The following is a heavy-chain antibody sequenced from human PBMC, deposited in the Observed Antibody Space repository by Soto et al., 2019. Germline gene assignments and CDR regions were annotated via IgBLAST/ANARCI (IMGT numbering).Heavy chain of an antibody. D-gene: IGHD2-15*01. CDR2: ISSTSGTI. V-gene: IGHV3-48*02. Sequence: EVQLVESGGGLVQPGGSLRLSCAASGFSFSKYSMNWVRQSPGKGLEWLSYISSTSGTIYYADSVKGRFTISRDNAENSLYLQMDSLRDEDTAVYYCARDHNIVGQQVYGLAYWGQGTLVTVSS. J-gene: IGHJ4*02. CDR3: ARDHNIVGQQVYGLAY. CDR1: GFSFSKYS.